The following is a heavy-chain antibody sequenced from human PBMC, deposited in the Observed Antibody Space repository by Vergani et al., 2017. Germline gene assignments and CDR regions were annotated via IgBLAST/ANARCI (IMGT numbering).Heavy chain of an antibody. J-gene: IGHJ3*02. CDR3: AKEIHPSGMVDDAFDI. CDR1: GYTFTSYY. V-gene: IGHV1-46*01. CDR2: INPSGGST. Sequence: QVQLVQSGAEVKKPGASVKVSCKASGYTFTSYYMHWVRQAPGQGLEWMGIINPSGGSTSYAQKFQGRVTMTRDTSTSTVYMELSSLRSEDTALYYCAKEIHPSGMVDDAFDIWGQGTMVTVSS. D-gene: IGHD3-10*01.